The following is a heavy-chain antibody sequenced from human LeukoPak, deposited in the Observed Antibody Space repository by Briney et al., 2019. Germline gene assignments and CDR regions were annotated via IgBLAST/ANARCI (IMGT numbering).Heavy chain of an antibody. Sequence: GGSLRLSCAASGFTFITYGMHWVRQVPGKGLEWVAFIRHDGANKYYTDPVKGRFTISRDNSKNTVYLQMSSLRAEDTAVYYCAKDYGYYGSGSLFDYWGQGTRVTVSS. CDR2: IRHDGANK. V-gene: IGHV3-30*02. CDR1: GFTFITYG. D-gene: IGHD3-10*01. CDR3: AKDYGYYGSGSLFDY. J-gene: IGHJ4*02.